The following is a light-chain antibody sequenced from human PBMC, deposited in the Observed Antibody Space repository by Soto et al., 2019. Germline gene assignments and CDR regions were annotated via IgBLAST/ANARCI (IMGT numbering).Light chain of an antibody. CDR2: EVT. CDR1: SSDVGAYNY. CDR3: TSYSSSSPVL. J-gene: IGLJ2*01. V-gene: IGLV2-14*01. Sequence: QSALTRPASVSGSLGQSITISCTGTSSDVGAYNYVSWYQQHPDKAPKLLIFEVTNRPSGVSGRFSGSKSGITASLSISGLQPEDEADYYCTSYSSSSPVLFGGGTKLTVL.